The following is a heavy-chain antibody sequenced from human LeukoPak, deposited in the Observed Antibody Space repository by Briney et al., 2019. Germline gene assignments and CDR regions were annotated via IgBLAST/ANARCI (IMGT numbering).Heavy chain of an antibody. CDR2: INPNSGGT. J-gene: IGHJ4*02. D-gene: IGHD6-19*01. V-gene: IGHV1-2*02. CDR3: ARVSSGWEYLFDY. CDR1: GYTFTGYY. Sequence: ASVKVSCKASGYTFTGYYMHWVRQAPGQGLEWMGWINPNSGGTNYAQKFQGRVTMTRDTSISTAYMELSRLRSDDTAVYYCARVSSGWEYLFDYWGQGTLVTVSS.